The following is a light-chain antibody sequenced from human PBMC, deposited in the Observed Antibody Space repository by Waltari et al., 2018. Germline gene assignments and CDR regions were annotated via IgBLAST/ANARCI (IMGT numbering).Light chain of an antibody. CDR1: SGHSSYA. V-gene: IGLV4-69*01. CDR3: QTWGTGTVV. Sequence: QLVLTQSPSASASLGASVKLPCTLSSGHSSYALAWHHQQPEKGPRYLMKLNSDGSHSKGDGIPDRFSGSSSGAERYLTISSLQSEDEADYYCQTWGTGTVVFGGGTKLTVL. CDR2: LNSDGSH. J-gene: IGLJ2*01.